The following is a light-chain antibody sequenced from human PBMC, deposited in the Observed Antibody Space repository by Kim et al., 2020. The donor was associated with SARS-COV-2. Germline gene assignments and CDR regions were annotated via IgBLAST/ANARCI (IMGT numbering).Light chain of an antibody. CDR2: DVI. Sequence: QSALTQPPSVSGSPGQSVTISCTGTSSDVGTYNRVSWYQQPPGTAPKLMIYDVINRPSGVPDRFSGSKSGNTASLTISGLQAEDEDDYYCSSYTTSNSWVFGGGTQLTVL. CDR1: SSDVGTYNR. CDR3: SSYTTSNSWV. V-gene: IGLV2-18*02. J-gene: IGLJ3*02.